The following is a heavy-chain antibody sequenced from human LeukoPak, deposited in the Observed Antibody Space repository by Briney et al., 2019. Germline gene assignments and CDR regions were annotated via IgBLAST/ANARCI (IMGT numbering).Heavy chain of an antibody. CDR2: IRSKAYGGTT. D-gene: IGHD3-10*01. CDR1: GFTFGDYA. Sequence: SGGSLRLSCTASGFTFGDYAMSWVRQAPGKGLEWVGFIRSKAYGGTTEYAASVKGRFTISRDDSKSIAYLQMNSLKTEDTAVYYCTRDQGWFGELLFPGWGQGTLVTVSS. J-gene: IGHJ4*02. V-gene: IGHV3-49*04. CDR3: TRDQGWFGELLFPG.